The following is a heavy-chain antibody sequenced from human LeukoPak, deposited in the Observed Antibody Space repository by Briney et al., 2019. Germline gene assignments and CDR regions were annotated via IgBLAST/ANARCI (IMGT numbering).Heavy chain of an antibody. D-gene: IGHD2-21*01. J-gene: IGHJ4*02. Sequence: SETLSLTCFVSSDSVTKYYWSWIRQPPGEGLGWIGYVSYDVTTNYTPSLRSRVIMAVDTAINNLSLRLTSVTAADTAVYYCARLDCHGDGCYDHWGQGTLVTVSS. V-gene: IGHV4-59*08. CDR2: VSYDVTT. CDR3: ARLDCHGDGCYDH. CDR1: SDSVTKYY.